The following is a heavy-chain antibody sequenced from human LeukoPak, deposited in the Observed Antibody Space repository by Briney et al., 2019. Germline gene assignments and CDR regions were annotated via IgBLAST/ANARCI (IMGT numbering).Heavy chain of an antibody. J-gene: IGHJ6*02. D-gene: IGHD1-26*01. Sequence: GASVKVSCKASGYTFTSYDINWVRQATGQGLEWMGWMNPNSGNTGYAQKFQGRVTMTRNTSISTAYMELRSLRSDDTAVYYCARDSGSDYYYYGMDVWGQGTTVTVSS. CDR1: GYTFTSYD. CDR2: MNPNSGNT. V-gene: IGHV1-8*01. CDR3: ARDSGSDYYYYGMDV.